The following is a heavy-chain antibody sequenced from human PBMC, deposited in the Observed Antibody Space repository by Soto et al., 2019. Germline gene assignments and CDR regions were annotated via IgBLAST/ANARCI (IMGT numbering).Heavy chain of an antibody. CDR3: ARSGWGGPSGK. D-gene: IGHD6-25*01. V-gene: IGHV1-69*02. J-gene: IGHJ4*01. CDR1: GGPFSSYT. CDR2: IIPVLGLA. Sequence: QVQLVQSGAEVKKPGSSVKVSCRATGGPFSSYTFTWVRQASGQGLEWMGRIIPVLGLANYAQKFQDRVTITADPSTGTVYMQLRGLISEDTAVYSCARSGWGGPSGKWGRGSLVTVSS.